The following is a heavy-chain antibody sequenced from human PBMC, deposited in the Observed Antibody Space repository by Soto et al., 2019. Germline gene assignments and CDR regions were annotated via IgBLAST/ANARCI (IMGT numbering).Heavy chain of an antibody. D-gene: IGHD3-10*01. CDR3: ATGHYYGSGSYYRGGFDY. J-gene: IGHJ4*02. CDR2: ISWNSGSI. V-gene: IGHV3-9*01. CDR1: GFTFDDYA. Sequence: PGGSLRLSCAASGFTFDDYAMHWVRQAPGKGLEWVSGISWNSGSIGYADSVKGRFTISRDNAKNSLYLQMNSLRAEDTALYYCATGHYYGSGSYYRGGFDYWGQGTLVTVSS.